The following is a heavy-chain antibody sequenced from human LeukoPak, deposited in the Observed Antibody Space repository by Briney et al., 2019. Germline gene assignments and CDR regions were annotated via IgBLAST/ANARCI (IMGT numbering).Heavy chain of an antibody. CDR2: IYYSGST. CDR3: AREWSGLDY. J-gene: IGHJ4*02. V-gene: IGHV4-59*12. CDR1: GGSISSYY. Sequence: SETLSLTCTVSGGSISSYYWSWIRQPPGKGLEWIGYIYYSGSTNYNPSLKSRVTISVDTSKNQLSLKLSSVTATDTAVYYCAREWSGLDYWGQGTLVTVSS. D-gene: IGHD2-15*01.